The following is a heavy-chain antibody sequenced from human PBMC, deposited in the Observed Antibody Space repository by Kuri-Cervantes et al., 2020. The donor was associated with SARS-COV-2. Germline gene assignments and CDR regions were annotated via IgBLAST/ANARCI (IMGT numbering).Heavy chain of an antibody. J-gene: IGHJ6*04. D-gene: IGHD3-3*01. V-gene: IGHV3-7*01. CDR1: GFTFSSYW. CDR2: IDQDGSEQ. CDR3: ASTFLNFWSGYYEDV. Sequence: ESLKISCAASGFTFSSYWMSWVRQAPGKGLEWVANIDQDGSEQYYVDSVKGRFSISRDNAKKSLYLQMNSLRAEDTAVYYCASTFLNFWSGYYEDVWGKGTTVTVSS.